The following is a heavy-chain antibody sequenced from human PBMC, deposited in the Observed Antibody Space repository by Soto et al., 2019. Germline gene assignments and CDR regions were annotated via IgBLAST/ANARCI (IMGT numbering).Heavy chain of an antibody. CDR1: GGTFSSYA. D-gene: IGHD4-17*01. V-gene: IGHV1-69*13. J-gene: IGHJ4*02. CDR2: IIPIFGTA. Sequence: SVKVSCKASGGTFSSYAISWVRQAPGQGLEWMGGIIPIFGTANYAQKFQGRVTITADESTSTAYMELSSLRSEDTAVYYCASITTDDYGGNSDYWGQGTLVTV. CDR3: ASITTDDYGGNSDY.